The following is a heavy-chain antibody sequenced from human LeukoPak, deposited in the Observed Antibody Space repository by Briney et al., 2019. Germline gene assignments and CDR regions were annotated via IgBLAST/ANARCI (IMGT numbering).Heavy chain of an antibody. CDR1: GFAFNSYV. CDR2: IWFDGSHE. V-gene: IGHV3-33*06. D-gene: IGHD3-10*01. Sequence: GGSLRLSCAASGFAFNSYVIHWVRQAPGKGLEWVAIIWFDGSHEDYVDSVRGRFTISRDNSRNTMYLQMNSLRVEDTALYFCAKEDAFGAGAYDVWGQGTRVTVSS. J-gene: IGHJ3*01. CDR3: AKEDAFGAGAYDV.